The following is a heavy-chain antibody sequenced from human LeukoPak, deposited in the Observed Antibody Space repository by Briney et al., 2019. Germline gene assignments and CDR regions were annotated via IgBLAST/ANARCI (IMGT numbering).Heavy chain of an antibody. CDR3: AKDGAVVVAAGLDY. Sequence: GRSLRLSCAASGFTFSSYGMHWVRRAPGKGLEWVAVISYDGSNNYYADSVKGRFTISRDNSKNTLYLQMNSLRAEDTAVYYCAKDGAVVVAAGLDYWGQGTLVTVSS. CDR2: ISYDGSNN. CDR1: GFTFSSYG. V-gene: IGHV3-30*18. J-gene: IGHJ4*02. D-gene: IGHD2-15*01.